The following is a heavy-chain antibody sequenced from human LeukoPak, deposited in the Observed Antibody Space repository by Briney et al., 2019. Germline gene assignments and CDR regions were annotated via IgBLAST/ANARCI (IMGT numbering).Heavy chain of an antibody. CDR3: ARLWDSSSSLDY. CDR1: GGSISSYY. J-gene: IGHJ4*02. CDR2: IYYSGGT. D-gene: IGHD6-6*01. Sequence: SETLSLTCTVSGGSISSYYWTWIRQPPGNGLGLEWVGYIYYSGGTNYNPSLKSRVTISIDTSKNQVSLKLSSVTAADTAVYYCARLWDSSSSLDYWGQGTLVTVSS. V-gene: IGHV4-59*08.